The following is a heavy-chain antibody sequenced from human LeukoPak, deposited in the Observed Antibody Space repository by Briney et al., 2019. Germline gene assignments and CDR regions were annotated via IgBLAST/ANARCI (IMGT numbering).Heavy chain of an antibody. CDR3: ARKNIAAEMYNWFDP. V-gene: IGHV1-18*01. J-gene: IGHJ5*02. D-gene: IGHD6-13*01. CDR2: ISAYNGNT. CDR1: GYTFTSYG. Sequence: ASVKVSCKASGYTFTSYGISWVRQAPGQGLEWMGWISAYNGNTNYAQKLQGRVTMTTDTSTSTAYMELRSLRSDDTAVYYCARKNIAAEMYNWFDPWGQGTLVTVFS.